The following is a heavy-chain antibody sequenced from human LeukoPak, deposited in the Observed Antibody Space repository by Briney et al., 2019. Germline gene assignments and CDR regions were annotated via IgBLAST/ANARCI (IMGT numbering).Heavy chain of an antibody. Sequence: SETLSLTCTVSGGSISSTYYYWGWIRQPPGKGLEWIGNFHYSGSNSYNPSLKSRVTISVNTSKNQFSLRLSSVTAADTAVYYCARQVTFGYAYAYYFDYWGQGTLVTVSS. J-gene: IGHJ4*02. CDR2: FHYSGSN. V-gene: IGHV4-39*01. D-gene: IGHD3-16*01. CDR3: ARQVTFGYAYAYYFDY. CDR1: GGSISSTYYY.